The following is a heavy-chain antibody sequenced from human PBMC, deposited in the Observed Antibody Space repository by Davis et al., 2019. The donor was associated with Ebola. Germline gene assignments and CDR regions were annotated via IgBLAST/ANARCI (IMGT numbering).Heavy chain of an antibody. CDR2: IIPIFGTA. D-gene: IGHD3-10*01. V-gene: IGHV1-69*05. Sequence: AASVKVSCKASGGTFSNSAFSWVRQAPGQGLEWMGGIIPIFGTANYAQNFQDRVTMTTDTSTTTAYMELRSLTSDDTAVYYCARVSSWVGGGDSSVPWGQGTLVTVSS. CDR1: GGTFSNSA. J-gene: IGHJ5*02. CDR3: ARVSSWVGGGDSSVP.